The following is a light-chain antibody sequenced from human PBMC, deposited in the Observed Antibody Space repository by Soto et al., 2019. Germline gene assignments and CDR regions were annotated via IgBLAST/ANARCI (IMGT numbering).Light chain of an antibody. Sequence: IHMTHSPSTLSASLGDIVAITCRASQSISIWLAWYQQKPWKSPKLLIYKASSLESGVKSRFSGSGSGTELTLTISSLQPDDFATYYRHQYNSYSGTFGQGTKVDIK. J-gene: IGKJ1*01. V-gene: IGKV1-5*03. CDR1: QSISIW. CDR2: KAS. CDR3: HQYNSYSGT.